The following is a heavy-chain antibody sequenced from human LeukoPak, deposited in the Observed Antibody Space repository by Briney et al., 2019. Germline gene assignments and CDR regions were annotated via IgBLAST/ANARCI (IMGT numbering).Heavy chain of an antibody. CDR2: ISSGSSYI. CDR1: GFTFSSYA. V-gene: IGHV3-23*01. J-gene: IGHJ4*02. CDR3: ARGSDGWFAFDY. Sequence: PGGSLRLSCAASGFTFSSYAMSWVRQAPGKGLEWVSAISSGSSYIYYADSVKGRFTISRDNSKHTLNLQMNSLRAEDTAIYYCARGSDGWFAFDYWGQGILVTVSS. D-gene: IGHD6-19*01.